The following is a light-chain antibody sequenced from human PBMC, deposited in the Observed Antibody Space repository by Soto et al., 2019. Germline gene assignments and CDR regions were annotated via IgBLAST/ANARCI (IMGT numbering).Light chain of an antibody. CDR3: QKYTSALGT. V-gene: IGKV1-27*01. Sequence: DIQMTQSPSSLSASVGDRVTITCRASRVIGIYLAWYQQKPGKVPELLIYAASTLQSVVPPRFSGSGSGTDFTITLSSLQPEDVATYYCQKYTSALGTFGQGTKVEIK. CDR2: AAS. J-gene: IGKJ1*01. CDR1: RVIGIY.